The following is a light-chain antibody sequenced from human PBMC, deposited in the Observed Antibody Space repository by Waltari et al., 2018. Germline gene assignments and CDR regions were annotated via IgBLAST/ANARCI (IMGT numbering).Light chain of an antibody. CDR1: QTISNY. Sequence: DIQMTQSPSSLSASVGDRVTISCRSSQTISNYLNWYQQKPGKAPKLLIYAACSLQSGVPSRFSASGSGTDFTLTIGSLQPEDFATYYCQQSYIAPYTFGQGTKLEIK. V-gene: IGKV1-39*01. J-gene: IGKJ2*01. CDR2: AAC. CDR3: QQSYIAPYT.